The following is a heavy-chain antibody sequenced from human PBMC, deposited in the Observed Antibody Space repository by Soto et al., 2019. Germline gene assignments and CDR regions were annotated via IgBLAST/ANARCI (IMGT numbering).Heavy chain of an antibody. CDR2: INHSGST. J-gene: IGHJ6*02. V-gene: IGHV4-34*01. Sequence: SETLSLTCAVYGGSFSCYYWSWIRQPPGKGLEWIGEINHSGSTNYNPSLKSRVTISVDTSKNQFSLKLSSVTAADTAVYYCASTVNDYYYYGVDVWGQGTTVTVSS. CDR3: ASTVNDYYYYGVDV. CDR1: GGSFSCYY. D-gene: IGHD4-17*01.